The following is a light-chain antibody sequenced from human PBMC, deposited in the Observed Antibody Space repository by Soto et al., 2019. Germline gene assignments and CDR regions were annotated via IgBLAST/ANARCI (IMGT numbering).Light chain of an antibody. CDR1: SSDVGAYNY. Sequence: QSALTQPASVSGSPGQSITISCTGTSSDVGAYNYVSWYQQHPGKAPKLMIYDVSHRPSGVSNRFSGSKSGNTASLTISGLQAEDEADYYCSSYTSSSTLVVFGGVTKVTVL. J-gene: IGLJ2*01. V-gene: IGLV2-14*03. CDR3: SSYTSSSTLVV. CDR2: DVS.